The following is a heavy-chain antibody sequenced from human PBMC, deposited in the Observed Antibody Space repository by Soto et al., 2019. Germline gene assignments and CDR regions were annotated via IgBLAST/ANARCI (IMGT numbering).Heavy chain of an antibody. Sequence: KPSETLSLTCTVSGGSISSGDYYWSWIRQPPGKGLEWIGYIYYSGSTYYNPSLKSRVTISVDTSKNQFSLKLSSVTAADTAVYYCATDMGRRWYDILTGYSHGFWFDPWGQGTLVTVSS. D-gene: IGHD3-9*01. J-gene: IGHJ5*02. CDR1: GGSISSGDYY. CDR2: IYYSGST. CDR3: ATDMGRRWYDILTGYSHGFWFDP. V-gene: IGHV4-30-4*01.